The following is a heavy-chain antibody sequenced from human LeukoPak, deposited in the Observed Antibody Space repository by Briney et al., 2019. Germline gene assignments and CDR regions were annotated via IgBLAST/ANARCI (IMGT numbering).Heavy chain of an antibody. V-gene: IGHV4-39*01. D-gene: IGHD5-18*01. CDR3: ARLRGYSYGYFDY. CDR1: GGSISTNGYY. Sequence: SETLSLTCTVSGGSISTNGYYWGWIRQPPGQGLEWIGSIYHSGSSYFNPSLKSRVTISVDTSKNQFSLKLSSVTAGDTAVYYCARLRGYSYGYFDYWGQGTLVSVSP. J-gene: IGHJ4*02. CDR2: IYHSGSS.